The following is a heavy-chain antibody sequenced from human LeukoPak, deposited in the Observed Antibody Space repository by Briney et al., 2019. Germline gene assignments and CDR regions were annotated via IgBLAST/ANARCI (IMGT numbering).Heavy chain of an antibody. Sequence: SETLSLTCTVSGGSISSYYWSWLRQPAGKGLEWIGRIYTSGSTNYNPSLKSRVTISVDKSKNQFSLKLSSVTAADTAVYYCAGGRITIFGVVPRHYYYYMDVWGKGTTVTVSS. CDR1: GGSISSYY. CDR2: IYTSGST. V-gene: IGHV4-4*07. CDR3: AGGRITIFGVVPRHYYYYMDV. D-gene: IGHD3-3*01. J-gene: IGHJ6*03.